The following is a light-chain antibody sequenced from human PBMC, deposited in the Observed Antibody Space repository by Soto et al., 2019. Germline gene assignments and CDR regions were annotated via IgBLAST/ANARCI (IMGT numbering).Light chain of an antibody. V-gene: IGLV1-40*01. Sequence: QSVLTQPPSVSGALGQKVTISCTGSSSNIGAGYDVNWYHQLPGTAPKLLIHGNSNRPSGVPDRFSGSKSGTSASLAITGLQAEDEADYFCQSYDSSMSGYVFGTGTKGTVL. CDR1: SSNIGAGYD. CDR3: QSYDSSMSGYV. J-gene: IGLJ1*01. CDR2: GNS.